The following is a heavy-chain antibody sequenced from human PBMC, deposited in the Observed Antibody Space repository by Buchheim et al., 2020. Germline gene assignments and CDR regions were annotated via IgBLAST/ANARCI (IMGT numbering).Heavy chain of an antibody. V-gene: IGHV3-23*01. CDR3: ALRPPFLRYFDWLLGAGPDPNHLDY. Sequence: EVQLLESGGGLVQPGGSLRLSCAASGFTFSSYAMSWVRQAPGKGLEWVSAISGSGGSTYYADSVKGRFTISRDNSKNTLYLQMNSLRAEDTAVYYCALRPPFLRYFDWLLGAGPDPNHLDYWGQGTL. CDR2: ISGSGGST. D-gene: IGHD3-9*01. J-gene: IGHJ4*02. CDR1: GFTFSSYA.